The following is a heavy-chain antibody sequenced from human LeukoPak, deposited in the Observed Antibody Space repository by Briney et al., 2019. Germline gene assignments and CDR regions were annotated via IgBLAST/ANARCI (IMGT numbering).Heavy chain of an antibody. D-gene: IGHD5-12*01. Sequence: GGSLRLSCATSGFTFSNYWMSWVRQAPGKGLEWVANINQDGAEKYYADSVKGRFTMSRDNAKNPLYLQMNSLRDDDTAVYYCARPYDSNRDHSGYGYWGRGTLVTVSS. CDR1: GFTFSNYW. V-gene: IGHV3-7*02. J-gene: IGHJ4*02. CDR2: INQDGAEK. CDR3: ARPYDSNRDHSGYGY.